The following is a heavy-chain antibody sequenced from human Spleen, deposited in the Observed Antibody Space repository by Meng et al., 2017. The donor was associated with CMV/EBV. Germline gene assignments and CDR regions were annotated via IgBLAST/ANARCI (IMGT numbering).Heavy chain of an antibody. J-gene: IGHJ3*02. CDR3: ARDTYYYDSSGYGVFDI. V-gene: IGHV4-39*07. Sequence: SISRSSYYWGWIRQPPGKGLEWIGSIFYSGSTHYNPSLKRRITISVDTSKNQFSLKLSSVTAADTAVYYCARDTYYYDSSGYGVFDIWGQGTMVTVSS. CDR1: SISRSSYY. CDR2: IFYSGST. D-gene: IGHD3-22*01.